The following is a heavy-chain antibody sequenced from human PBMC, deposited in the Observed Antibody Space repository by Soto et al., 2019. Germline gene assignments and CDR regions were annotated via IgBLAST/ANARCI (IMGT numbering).Heavy chain of an antibody. D-gene: IGHD2-8*01. CDR3: AREIVLIYGWFDP. V-gene: IGHV3-30-3*01. CDR1: GFTFSSYA. J-gene: IGHJ5*02. Sequence: PGGSLRLSCAASGFTFSSYAMHWVRQAPGKGLEWVAVISYDGSNKYYADSVKGRFTISRDNSKNTLYLQMNSLRAEDTAVYYCAREIVLIYGWFDPWGQGTLVTVSS. CDR2: ISYDGSNK.